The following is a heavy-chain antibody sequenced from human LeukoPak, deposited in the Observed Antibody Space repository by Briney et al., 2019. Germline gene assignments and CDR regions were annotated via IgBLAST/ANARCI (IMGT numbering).Heavy chain of an antibody. CDR1: GGSISSSSYY. D-gene: IGHD6-13*01. Sequence: SETLSLTCTVSGGSISSSSYYWGWIRQPPGKGLEWIGSIYYSGSTYYNPSLKSRVTISVDTSKNQFSLKLSSVIAADTAVYYCARDAIQSSSWYLTWFDPWGQGTLVTVSS. CDR3: ARDAIQSSSWYLTWFDP. CDR2: IYYSGST. V-gene: IGHV4-39*07. J-gene: IGHJ5*02.